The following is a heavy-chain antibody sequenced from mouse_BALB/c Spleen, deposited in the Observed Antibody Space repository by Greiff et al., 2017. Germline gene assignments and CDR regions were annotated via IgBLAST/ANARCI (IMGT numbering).Heavy chain of an antibody. D-gene: IGHD2-1*01. CDR2: ISSGSSTI. CDR3: ARGNGNAAMDY. V-gene: IGHV5-17*02. J-gene: IGHJ4*01. Sequence: EVQVVESGGGLVQPGGSRKLSCAASGFTFSSFGMHWVRQAPEKGLEWVAYISSGSSTIYYADTVKGRFTISRDNPKNTLFLQMTSLRSEDTAMYYCARGNGNAAMDYWGKGTSVTGSS. CDR1: GFTFSSFG.